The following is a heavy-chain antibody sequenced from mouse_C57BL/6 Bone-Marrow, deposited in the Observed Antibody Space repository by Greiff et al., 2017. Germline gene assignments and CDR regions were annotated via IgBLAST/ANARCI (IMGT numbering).Heavy chain of an antibody. V-gene: IGHV1-82*01. Sequence: VQLQQSGPELVKPGASVKISCKASGYAFSSSWMNWVKQRPGKGLEWIGRIYPGDGDTNYNGKFKGKATLTAAKSSSTAYMQLSSLTSEDSAVYFCARGGYDAWFAYWGQGTLVTVSA. CDR1: GYAFSSSW. CDR2: IYPGDGDT. J-gene: IGHJ3*01. D-gene: IGHD2-2*01. CDR3: ARGGYDAWFAY.